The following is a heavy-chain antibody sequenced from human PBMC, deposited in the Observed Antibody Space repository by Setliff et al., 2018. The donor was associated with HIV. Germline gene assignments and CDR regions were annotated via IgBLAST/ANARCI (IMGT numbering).Heavy chain of an antibody. CDR2: INHTGST. CDR3: ARGATLLPGYSDRWEYFYMDV. J-gene: IGHJ6*03. Sequence: SETLSLTCAVYGGSFSEYYWSWIRQSPGKGLEWIGEINHTGSTHYNPPLKSRATISVDTSKNQFSLRLNSVTAADTAVYYCARGATLLPGYSDRWEYFYMDVWGKGTTVTVSS. D-gene: IGHD5-12*01. V-gene: IGHV4-34*01. CDR1: GGSFSEYY.